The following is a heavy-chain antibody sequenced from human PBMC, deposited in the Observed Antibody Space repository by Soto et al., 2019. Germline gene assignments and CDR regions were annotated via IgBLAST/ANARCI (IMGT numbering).Heavy chain of an antibody. CDR1: GFTFSSYS. V-gene: IGHV3-21*01. CDR2: ISSSSNYI. D-gene: IGHD6-19*01. J-gene: IGHJ4*02. CDR3: ARAPVSSGWFNDY. Sequence: GGSLRLSCAASGFTFSSYSMNWVRQAPGKGLEWVSSISSSSNYIYYADSVKGRFTISRDNAKNSLFLQMNSLRAEDTAVYYCARAPVSSGWFNDYWGQGTLVTVSS.